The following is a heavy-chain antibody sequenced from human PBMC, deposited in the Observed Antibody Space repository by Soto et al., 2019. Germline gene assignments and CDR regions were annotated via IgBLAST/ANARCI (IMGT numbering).Heavy chain of an antibody. Sequence: QVQLVESGGGVVQPGRSLRLSCAASGFTFSSYGMHWVRQAPGKGLEWVAVIWYEGSNKYYADSVKGRFTISRDNSKHTLNQQSNSLKAEDAAVCYCGRNGVYDIKTCRVTVGMGVWGEGTTVTVSS. CDR3: GRNGVYDIKTCRVTVGMGV. CDR1: GFTFSSYG. J-gene: IGHJ6*04. V-gene: IGHV3-33*01. D-gene: IGHD3-9*01. CDR2: IWYEGSNK.